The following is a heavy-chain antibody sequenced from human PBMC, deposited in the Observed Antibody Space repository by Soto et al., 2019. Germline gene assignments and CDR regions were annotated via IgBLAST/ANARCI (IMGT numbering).Heavy chain of an antibody. CDR1: GGSISSSSYY. J-gene: IGHJ4*02. V-gene: IGHV4-39*07. Sequence: SETLSLTCTVSGGSISSSSYYWGWIRQPPGKGLEWIGSIYYSGSTYYNPSLKSRVTIAVDTSKNQFSLKLSSVTAADTAVYYCARFGLGRGISFRGYWGQGTLVTVSS. CDR3: ARFGLGRGISFRGY. D-gene: IGHD3-16*01. CDR2: IYYSGST.